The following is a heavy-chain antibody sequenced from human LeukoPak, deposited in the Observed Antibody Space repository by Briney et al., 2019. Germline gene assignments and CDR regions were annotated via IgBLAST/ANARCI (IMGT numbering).Heavy chain of an antibody. D-gene: IGHD3-3*01. J-gene: IGHJ4*02. CDR3: ARAYDFWSGYPSGDY. Sequence: ASVEVSCKASGYTFTSYGISWVRQAPGQGPEWMGWISAYNGNTNYAQKLQGRVTMTTDTSTSTAYMELRSLRSDDTAVYYCARAYDFWSGYPSGDYWGQGTLVTVSS. CDR1: GYTFTSYG. V-gene: IGHV1-18*01. CDR2: ISAYNGNT.